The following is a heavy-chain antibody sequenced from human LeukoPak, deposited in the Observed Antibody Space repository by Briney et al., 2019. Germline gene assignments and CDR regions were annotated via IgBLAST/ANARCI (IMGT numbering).Heavy chain of an antibody. CDR1: GGSISSSSYY. D-gene: IGHD3-10*01. V-gene: IGHV4-61*02. CDR2: IYTSGST. CDR3: ARDAMYYGSGYYFDY. Sequence: PSETLSLTCTVSGGSISSSSYYWSWIRQPAGKGLEWIGRIYTSGSTNYNPSLKSRVTISVDTSKNQFSLKLSSVTAADTAVYYCARDAMYYGSGYYFDYWGQGTLVTVSS. J-gene: IGHJ4*02.